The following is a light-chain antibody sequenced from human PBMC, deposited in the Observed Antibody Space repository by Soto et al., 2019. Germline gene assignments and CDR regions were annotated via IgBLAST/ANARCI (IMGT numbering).Light chain of an antibody. J-gene: IGLJ1*01. CDR2: EVN. CDR3: CSYTTTNTRV. V-gene: IGLV2-14*01. CDR1: SSYVGGYNY. Sequence: QSALTQPASVSGSPGQSITISCTTTSSYVGGYNYVSWYQQHPGKAPKLMIYEVNNRPSGVSNRFSGSKSGNTASLTISGLQADDEADYYCCSYTTTNTRVFGTGTKLTVL.